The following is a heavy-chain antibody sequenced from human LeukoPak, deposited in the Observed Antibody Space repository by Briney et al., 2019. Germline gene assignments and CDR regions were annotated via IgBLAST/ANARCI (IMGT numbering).Heavy chain of an antibody. V-gene: IGHV3-66*01. Sequence: GGSLRLSCAPSGFTFSSSWMRWVRQAPGKGLEWVSVIYSGGSTYYADSVKGRFTISRDNSKNTVYLQMDSVRAEDTAVYYCARERIVGATPYFEYWGQGTLVTVSS. CDR2: IYSGGST. CDR3: ARERIVGATPYFEY. D-gene: IGHD1-26*01. CDR1: GFTFSSSW. J-gene: IGHJ4*02.